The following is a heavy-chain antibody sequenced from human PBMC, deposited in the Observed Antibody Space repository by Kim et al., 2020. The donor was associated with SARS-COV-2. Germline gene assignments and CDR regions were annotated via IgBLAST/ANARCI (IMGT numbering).Heavy chain of an antibody. Sequence: ASVKVSCKASGYTFTSYAMNWVRQAPGQGLEWMGWINTNTGNPTYAQGFTGRFVFSLDTSVSTAYLQISSLKAEDTAVYYCARVEGRDVYRNDAFDIWGQGTMVTVSS. J-gene: IGHJ3*02. CDR3: ARVEGRDVYRNDAFDI. D-gene: IGHD4-4*01. V-gene: IGHV7-4-1*02. CDR2: INTNTGNP. CDR1: GYTFTSYA.